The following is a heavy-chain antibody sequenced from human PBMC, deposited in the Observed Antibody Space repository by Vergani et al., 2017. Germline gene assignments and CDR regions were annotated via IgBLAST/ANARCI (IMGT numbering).Heavy chain of an antibody. CDR3: GRVADFYGVGSRLLER. CDR1: GGSMSGYY. D-gene: IGHD3-10*01. CDR2: MYHIGST. V-gene: IGHV4-59*01. Sequence: QVRLHESGPGLVPPSETLSLTCSVSGGSMSGYYWSWIRQPPGKELEWIGYMYHIGSTNYNPSLETRVTISGDTSKNQFSLKQNSVTAAYTAVYYCGRVADFYGVGSRLLERWGQGSLVTVSS. J-gene: IGHJ4*02.